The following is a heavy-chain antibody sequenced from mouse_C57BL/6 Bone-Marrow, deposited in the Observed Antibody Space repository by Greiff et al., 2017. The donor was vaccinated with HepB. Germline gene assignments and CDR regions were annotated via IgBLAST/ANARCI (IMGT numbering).Heavy chain of an antibody. Sequence: VQLQESGPELVKPGASVKISCKASGYAFSSSWMNWVKQRPGKGLEWIGRIYPGDGDTNYNGKFKGKATLTADKSSSTAYMQLSSLTSEDSAVYFCARDIYYYGSSPLYAMDYWGQGTSVTVSS. D-gene: IGHD1-1*01. CDR2: IYPGDGDT. J-gene: IGHJ4*01. CDR3: ARDIYYYGSSPLYAMDY. CDR1: GYAFSSSW. V-gene: IGHV1-82*01.